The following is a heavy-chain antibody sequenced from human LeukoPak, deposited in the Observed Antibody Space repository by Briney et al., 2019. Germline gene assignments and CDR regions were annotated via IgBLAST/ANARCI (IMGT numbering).Heavy chain of an antibody. CDR3: ARVNTIFGVVIKYYFDY. D-gene: IGHD3-3*01. J-gene: IGHJ4*02. CDR1: GFSFKDYW. V-gene: IGHV4-34*01. Sequence: GSLRLSCAASGFSFKDYWMSWVRQAPGKGLEWIGEINHSGSTNYNPSLKSRVTISVDTSKDQFSLKLSSVTAADTAVYYCARVNTIFGVVIKYYFDYWGQGTLVTVSS. CDR2: INHSGST.